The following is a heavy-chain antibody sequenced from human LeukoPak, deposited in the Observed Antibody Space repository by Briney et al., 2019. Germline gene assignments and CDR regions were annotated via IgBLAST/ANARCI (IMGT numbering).Heavy chain of an antibody. CDR2: ISYDGSNK. CDR1: GFTFSSYA. V-gene: IGHV3-30*01. D-gene: IGHD5-24*01. J-gene: IGHJ4*02. Sequence: PGGSLRPSCAASGFTFSSYAMHWVRQAPGKGLEWVAVISYDGSNKYYADSVKGRFTISRDNSKNTLYLQMNSLRAEDTAAYYCARDHNVEMATIFGYWGQGTLVTVSS. CDR3: ARDHNVEMATIFGY.